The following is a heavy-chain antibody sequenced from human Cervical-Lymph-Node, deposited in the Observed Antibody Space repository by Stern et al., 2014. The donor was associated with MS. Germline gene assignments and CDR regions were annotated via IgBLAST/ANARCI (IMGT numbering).Heavy chain of an antibody. V-gene: IGHV1-2*06. D-gene: IGHD3-10*01. Sequence: QVQLVQSGAEVKKPGASVKVSCKASGYNFTGFYMHWVRQAPGQGLEWVGRINAYRGDSNHAQKLQGPVTLSRDTSISTAYMELSSLRSDDTAMYYCSTAYYAGIDIWGQGTTVTVSS. CDR1: GYNFTGFY. J-gene: IGHJ3*02. CDR2: INAYRGDS. CDR3: STAYYAGIDI.